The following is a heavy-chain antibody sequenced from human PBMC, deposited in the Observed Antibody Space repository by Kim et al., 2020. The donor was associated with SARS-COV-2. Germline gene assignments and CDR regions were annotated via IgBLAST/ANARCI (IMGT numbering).Heavy chain of an antibody. CDR2: INPSGRSP. V-gene: IGHV1-46*03. CDR1: GYTFTSYY. J-gene: IGHJ4*02. Sequence: ASVKVSCKASGYTFTSYYFHWLRQAPGQGLEWMGMINPSGRSPTYAQKFQGRVTMTRDTSTSTVHMELYSLISEDTAIYYCVNVRPPARPVWGQGTLVTV. D-gene: IGHD3-16*01. CDR3: VNVRPPARPV.